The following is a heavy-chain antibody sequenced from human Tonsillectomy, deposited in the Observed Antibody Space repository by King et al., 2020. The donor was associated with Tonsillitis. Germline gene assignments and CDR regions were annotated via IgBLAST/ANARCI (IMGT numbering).Heavy chain of an antibody. J-gene: IGHJ4*01. CDR1: GGSISSTNYF. V-gene: IGHV4-39*07. Sequence: QLQESGPGLVKPSETLSLTCNVSGGSISSTNYFWGWIRQPPGKGLEWIGSIHYIGGTYYSPSLKSRVTTSLDTSKNQFSLKLNSVTAADTAVYYCARHXXXNNXXYGXVXYWXXXTLVTVXX. CDR3: ARHXXXNNXXYGXVXY. D-gene: IGHD4-17*01. CDR2: IHYIGGT.